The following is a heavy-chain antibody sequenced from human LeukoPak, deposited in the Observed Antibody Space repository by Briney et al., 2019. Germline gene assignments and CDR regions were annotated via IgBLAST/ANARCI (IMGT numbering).Heavy chain of an antibody. J-gene: IGHJ4*02. CDR2: IKSKTDGGTT. CDR1: GFTFSNAW. Sequence: GGSLRLSCAASGFTFSNAWMSWVRQAPGKGLEWVGRIKSKTDGGTTDYAEPVKGRFTISRDDSKNTLYLQMSSLKTEDTAVYYCTTHHRCGSSFEYWGQGALVTVSS. V-gene: IGHV3-15*01. D-gene: IGHD1-14*01. CDR3: TTHHRCGSSFEY.